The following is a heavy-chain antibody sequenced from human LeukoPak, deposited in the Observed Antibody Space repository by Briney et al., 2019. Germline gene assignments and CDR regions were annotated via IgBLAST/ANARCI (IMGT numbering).Heavy chain of an antibody. D-gene: IGHD5-18*01. J-gene: IGHJ4*02. CDR2: INHSGST. V-gene: IGHV4-34*01. CDR1: GGSFSGYY. CDR3: ARGRGLYSYGSYYFDY. Sequence: SETLSLTCAVYGGSFSGYYWSWIRQPPGKGLEWIGEINHSGSTNYNPSLKSRVTISVDTSKNQFSLKLSSVTAADTAVYYCARGRGLYSYGSYYFDYWGQGTVVTVSS.